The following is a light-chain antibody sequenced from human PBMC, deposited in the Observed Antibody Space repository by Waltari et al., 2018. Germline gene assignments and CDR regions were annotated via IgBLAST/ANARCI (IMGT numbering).Light chain of an antibody. CDR3: QQYDNV. V-gene: IGKV1-33*01. CDR1: LDIRNY. CDR2: DAS. J-gene: IGKJ4*01. Sequence: DIQMTQSPSSLSASVGDRVTITCQASLDIRNYLNWYQQKPGKAPELLITDASTLQTGVPSRFSGSGSGTNFSFTISSLQPEDFATYHCQQYDNVFGGGTKVEIK.